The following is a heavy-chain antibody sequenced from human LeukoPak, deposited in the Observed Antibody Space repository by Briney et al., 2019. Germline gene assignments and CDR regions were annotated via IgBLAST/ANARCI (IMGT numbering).Heavy chain of an antibody. D-gene: IGHD1-26*01. CDR3: ATVSGLEWELLHQTFDY. CDR1: GYTFTDYY. J-gene: IGHJ4*02. V-gene: IGHV1-2*02. Sequence: ASVKVSCKASGYTFTDYYMHWVRQAPGQGLEWMGWINPNSGGTNYGQKFQGRVTMTGDTSTDTAYMELSSLRSEDTAMYYCATVSGLEWELLHQTFDYWGQGTLVTVSS. CDR2: INPNSGGT.